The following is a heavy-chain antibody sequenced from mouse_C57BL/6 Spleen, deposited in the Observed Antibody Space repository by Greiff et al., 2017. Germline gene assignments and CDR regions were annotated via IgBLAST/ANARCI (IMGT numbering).Heavy chain of an antibody. J-gene: IGHJ4*01. Sequence: QVQLQQPGAELVMPGASVKLSCKASGYTFTSYWMHWVKQRPGQGLEWIGEIDPSDSYTNYNQKFKGKSTLTVDKSSSTAYMQLSSLTSEDSAVYYGAREARATLGAMDYSDRGTSVPVTA. CDR2: IDPSDSYT. CDR1: GYTFTSYW. D-gene: IGHD3-1*01. V-gene: IGHV1-69*01. CDR3: AREARATLGAMDY.